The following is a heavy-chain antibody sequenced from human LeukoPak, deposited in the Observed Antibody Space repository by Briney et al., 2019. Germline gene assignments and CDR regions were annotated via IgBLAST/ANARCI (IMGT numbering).Heavy chain of an antibody. J-gene: IGHJ4*02. CDR1: GGSISSYY. CDR2: IYTSGST. V-gene: IGHV4-4*08. CDR3: ARGDYVWGSYHYFDY. Sequence: SETLSLTCTVSGGSISSYYWSWIRQPPGKGLEWIGRIYTSGSTNYNPSLKSRVTISVDTSKNQFSLKLSSVTAADTAVYYCARGDYVWGSYHYFDYWGQGTLVTVSS. D-gene: IGHD3-16*01.